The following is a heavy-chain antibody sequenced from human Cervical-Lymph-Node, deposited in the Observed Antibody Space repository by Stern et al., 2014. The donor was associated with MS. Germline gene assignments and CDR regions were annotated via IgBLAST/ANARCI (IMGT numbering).Heavy chain of an antibody. V-gene: IGHV1-58*02. CDR1: EFTLTSSA. Sequence: QLVQSGPEVKKPGTSVKVSCKASEFTLTSSAMQWVRQARGQRLEWIGWIVVGSGNTNYAQKFQERVTITRDLSTTTAYMELSSLRSEDTAVYYCAAGPFYCSAGGCQVEAFDIWGQGTMVTVFS. J-gene: IGHJ3*02. CDR2: IVVGSGNT. CDR3: AAGPFYCSAGGCQVEAFDI. D-gene: IGHD2-15*01.